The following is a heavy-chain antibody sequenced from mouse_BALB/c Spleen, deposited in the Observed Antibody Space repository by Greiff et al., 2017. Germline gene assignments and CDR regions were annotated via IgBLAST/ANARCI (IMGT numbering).Heavy chain of an antibody. D-gene: IGHD1-2*01. Sequence: VQLKESGGGLVKPGGSLKLSCAASGFTFSSYAMSWVRQTPEKRLEWVASISSGGSTYYPDSVKGRFTISRDNARNILYLQMSSLRSEDTAMYYCARGDYGNYFDYWGQGTTLTVSS. V-gene: IGHV5-6-5*01. J-gene: IGHJ2*01. CDR1: GFTFSSYA. CDR3: ARGDYGNYFDY. CDR2: ISSGGST.